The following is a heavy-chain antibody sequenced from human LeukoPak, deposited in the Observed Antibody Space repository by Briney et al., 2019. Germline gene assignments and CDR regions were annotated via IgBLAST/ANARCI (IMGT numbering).Heavy chain of an antibody. Sequence: EASVKVSCKASGDTFRSYTISWVRQAPGQGLEWMGRIIPILGIANYAQKFQGRVTITADKSTSTAYMELSSLRSEDTAVYYCARGRGNPTHFDYWGQGTLVTVSS. V-gene: IGHV1-69*02. CDR3: ARGRGNPTHFDY. J-gene: IGHJ4*02. CDR2: IIPILGIA. D-gene: IGHD3-16*01. CDR1: GDTFRSYT.